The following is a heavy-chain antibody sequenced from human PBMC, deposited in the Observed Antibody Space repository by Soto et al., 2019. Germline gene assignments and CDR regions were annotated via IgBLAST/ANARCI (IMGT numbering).Heavy chain of an antibody. CDR1: GFTFSTYG. CDR3: ARVYGDYAGHDAFDI. Sequence: QVQLVESGGGVVQPGRSLRLSCAASGFTFSTYGLHWVRQAPGKGLAWVAVIWYDGNNKYYADSVKGRFTISRDNSKNTLYLQMNSLRAEDTAVYYCARVYGDYAGHDAFDIWGQGTMVTVSS. V-gene: IGHV3-33*01. J-gene: IGHJ3*02. CDR2: IWYDGNNK. D-gene: IGHD4-17*01.